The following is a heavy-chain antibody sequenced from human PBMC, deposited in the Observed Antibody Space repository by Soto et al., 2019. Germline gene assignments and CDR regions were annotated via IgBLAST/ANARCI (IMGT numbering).Heavy chain of an antibody. D-gene: IGHD3-10*01. V-gene: IGHV1-69*01. CDR1: GDMFRNSA. Sequence: QVQLVQSGAEVKRPGSSVKVSCKASGDMFRNSAFTWVRQAPGQGLAWMGVIIPLFRKTNVAQNFQGRVTYTADESTSSLYMEASSMTSDDTAVYCCARARIANGDPNIYLFDGVDVWGQGTRIAVSS. CDR3: ARARIANGDPNIYLFDGVDV. CDR2: IIPLFRKT. J-gene: IGHJ6*02.